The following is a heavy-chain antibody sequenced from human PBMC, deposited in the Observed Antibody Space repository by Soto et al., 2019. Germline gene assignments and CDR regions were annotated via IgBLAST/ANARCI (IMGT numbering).Heavy chain of an antibody. CDR1: GFSFSSYW. D-gene: IGHD3-9*01. Sequence: GGSLRLSCADSGFSFSSYWMHWVRQGPGKGLVWVARINTDGSSTNYADSVKGRFTISRDNAKNTLYLQMNSLRAEDMAVYYCARSPGGYYIDWGQGTMVTVSS. CDR3: ARSPGGYYID. J-gene: IGHJ3*01. CDR2: INTDGSST. V-gene: IGHV3-74*01.